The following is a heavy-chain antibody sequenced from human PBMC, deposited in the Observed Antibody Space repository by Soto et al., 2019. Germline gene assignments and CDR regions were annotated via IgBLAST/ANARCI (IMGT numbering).Heavy chain of an antibody. Sequence: SETLSLACTVSGGSISSYYWSWIRQPPGKGLEWIGYIYYSGSTNYNPSLKSRVTISVDTSKNQFSLKLSSVTAADTAVYYCARDLTYFDILTGSERYYGTDFWGQGTTGTAP. CDR3: ARDLTYFDILTGSERYYGTDF. CDR2: IYYSGST. V-gene: IGHV4-59*01. J-gene: IGHJ6*02. D-gene: IGHD3-9*01. CDR1: GGSISSYY.